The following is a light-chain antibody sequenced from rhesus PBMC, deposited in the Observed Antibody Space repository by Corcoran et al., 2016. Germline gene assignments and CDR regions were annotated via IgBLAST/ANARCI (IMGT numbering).Light chain of an antibody. Sequence: DIQMTQSPSSLSASVGDRVTITCRASQGISIWLAWYQQKPGKAPKNLINKASTLQSGDPSRFSGSGAGTEFTLTISSLQPEDFATYYCQQHDSAPRTFGQGTKVEIK. V-gene: IGKV1-21*01. J-gene: IGKJ1*01. CDR1: QGISIW. CDR2: KAS. CDR3: QQHDSAPRT.